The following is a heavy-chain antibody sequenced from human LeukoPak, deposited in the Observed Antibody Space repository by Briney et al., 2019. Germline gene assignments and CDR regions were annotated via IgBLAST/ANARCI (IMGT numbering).Heavy chain of an antibody. CDR1: GGSISSYY. D-gene: IGHD3-10*01. CDR3: ARGPEGLGYYGSGSYYKLHYYYMDV. J-gene: IGHJ6*03. CDR2: IYYSGST. Sequence: PSETLSLTCTVSGGSISSYYWSWIRQPPGKGLEWIGYIYYSGSTNYNPSLKSRVTISVDTSKNQFSLKLSSVTAADTAVYYCARGPEGLGYYGSGSYYKLHYYYMDVWGKGTTVTIPS. V-gene: IGHV4-59*01.